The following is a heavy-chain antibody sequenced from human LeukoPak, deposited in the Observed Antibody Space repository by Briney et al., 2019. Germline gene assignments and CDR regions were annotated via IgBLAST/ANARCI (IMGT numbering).Heavy chain of an antibody. D-gene: IGHD1-26*01. V-gene: IGHV3-7*01. J-gene: IGHJ6*02. CDR1: GFTFSSYW. Sequence: GGSLRLSCAASGFTFSSYWMSWVRQAPGKGLEWVANIKQDGSEKYYVDSVKGRFTISRDNAKNSLYLQMNSLRAEDTAVYYCAGTGGSYSPYYGMDVWGQGTTVTVSS. CDR2: IKQDGSEK. CDR3: AGTGGSYSPYYGMDV.